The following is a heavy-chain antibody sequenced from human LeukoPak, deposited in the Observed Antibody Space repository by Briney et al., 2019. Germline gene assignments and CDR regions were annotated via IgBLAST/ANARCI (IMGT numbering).Heavy chain of an antibody. CDR2: INHSRST. CDR1: GGSFSGYY. J-gene: IGHJ4*02. CDR3: ARRSAAGTYYFDY. D-gene: IGHD6-13*01. Sequence: SETLSLTCAVYGGSFSGYYWSWIRQPPGKGLEWIGEINHSRSTNYNPSLKSRVTISVDTSKNQFSLKLSSVTAADTAVYYCARRSAAGTYYFDYWGQGTLVTVSS. V-gene: IGHV4-34*01.